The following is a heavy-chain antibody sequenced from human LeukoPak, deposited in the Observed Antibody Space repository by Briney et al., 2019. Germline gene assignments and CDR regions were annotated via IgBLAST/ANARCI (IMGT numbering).Heavy chain of an antibody. Sequence: PGGSLRLSCAASGFIFSNYRMNWVRQAPGKGLEWISVINSDSTPIYYAESVKGRLTISRDNSKNSLYLQMNSLRDEDTAVYFCAKDYGGAAYPLFDSWGQGTQVTVSS. D-gene: IGHD3-16*01. CDR3: AKDYGGAAYPLFDS. CDR1: GFIFSNYR. J-gene: IGHJ4*02. V-gene: IGHV3-48*02. CDR2: INSDSTPI.